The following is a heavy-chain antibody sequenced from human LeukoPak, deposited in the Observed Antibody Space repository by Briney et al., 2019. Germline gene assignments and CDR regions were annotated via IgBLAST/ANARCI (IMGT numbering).Heavy chain of an antibody. D-gene: IGHD4-17*01. V-gene: IGHV3-30*04. CDR3: AKVRVSTVTTDY. CDR2: ISYDGSNK. J-gene: IGHJ4*02. CDR1: GFTFSSYA. Sequence: PGGSLRLSCAASGFTFSSYAMHWVRQAPGKGLDWVAVISYDGSNKYYADSVKGRFTISRDNSKNTLYLQMNSLRAEDTAVYYCAKVRVSTVTTDYWGQGTLVTVSS.